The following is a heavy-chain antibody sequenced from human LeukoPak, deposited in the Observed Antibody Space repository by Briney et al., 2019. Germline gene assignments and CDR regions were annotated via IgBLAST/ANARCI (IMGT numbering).Heavy chain of an antibody. V-gene: IGHV3-21*01. CDR1: GFTFSSYS. D-gene: IGHD6-13*01. Sequence: GGSLRLSCAASGFTFSSYSMNWAGRVPGKGLEWASPFSSSSSYIYYADSVKGRFTISRDNAKNSLYPQMNSLRAEDTAVYYCARDPNSIAAAGTGDYWGQGTLVTVSS. CDR2: FSSSSSYI. CDR3: ARDPNSIAAAGTGDY. J-gene: IGHJ4*02.